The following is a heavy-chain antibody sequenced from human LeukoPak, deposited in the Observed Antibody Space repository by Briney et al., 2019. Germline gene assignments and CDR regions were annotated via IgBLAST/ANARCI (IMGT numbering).Heavy chain of an antibody. CDR3: AKDYYDSSGYYGY. CDR2: ISYDGSNK. Sequence: PGGSLRLSCAASGFTFSSYAMSWVRQAPGKGLEWVAVISYDGSNKYYADSVKGRFTISRDNSKNTLYLQMNSLRAEDTAVYCCAKDYYDSSGYYGYWGQGTLVTVSS. D-gene: IGHD3-22*01. J-gene: IGHJ4*02. CDR1: GFTFSSYA. V-gene: IGHV3-30*18.